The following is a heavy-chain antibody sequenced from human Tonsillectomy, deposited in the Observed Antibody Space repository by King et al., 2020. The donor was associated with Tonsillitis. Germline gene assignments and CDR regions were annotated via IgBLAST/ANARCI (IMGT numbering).Heavy chain of an antibody. CDR1: GASISNGDYY. V-gene: IGHV4-31*03. D-gene: IGHD3/OR15-3a*01. CDR2: ISYSGST. J-gene: IGHJ4*02. Sequence: MQLQESGPGLVKPSQTLSLTCTVSGASISNGDYYWSWIRQHPGKGLEWIGYISYSGSTYYDPSLQSRVTMSVDTSKNQFSLKLSSLAAADSAVYYCASYAYTFWTSIGWGQGTLVTVSS. CDR3: ASYAYTFWTSIG.